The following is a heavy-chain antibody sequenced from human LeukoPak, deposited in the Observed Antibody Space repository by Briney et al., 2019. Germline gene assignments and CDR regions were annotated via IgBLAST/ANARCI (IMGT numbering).Heavy chain of an antibody. CDR3: ARATDY. CDR1: GGSFSGYY. V-gene: IGHV4-34*01. J-gene: IGHJ4*02. CDR2: INHSGST. Sequence: KPSETLSLTCAVYGGSFSGYYWSWIRQPPGKGLEWIGEINHSGSTNYNPSLKSQVTISVDTSKNQFSLKLSSVTAADTAVYYCARATDYWGQGTLVTVSS.